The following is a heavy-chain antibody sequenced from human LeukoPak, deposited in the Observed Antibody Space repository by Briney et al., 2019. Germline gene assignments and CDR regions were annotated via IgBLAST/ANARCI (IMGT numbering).Heavy chain of an antibody. V-gene: IGHV4-39*07. Sequence: SETLPLTCTVSGGSISSSSYYWGWIRQPPGKGLEWIGEINHSGSTNYNPSLKSRVTISVDTSKNQFSLKLSSVTAADTAVYYCARLATMVRGVKGLDYWGQGTLVTVSS. J-gene: IGHJ4*02. CDR3: ARLATMVRGVKGLDY. CDR1: GGSISSSSYY. CDR2: INHSGST. D-gene: IGHD3-10*01.